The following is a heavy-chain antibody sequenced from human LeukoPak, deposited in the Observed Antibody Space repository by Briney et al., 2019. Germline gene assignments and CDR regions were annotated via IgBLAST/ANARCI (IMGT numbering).Heavy chain of an antibody. Sequence: GGSLRLSCAGSGFTFSSYVMNWVRQAPGKGLEWVSSISGSDGTTYYADSVKGRFTISRDNSKNTLYLQMNSLRAEDTAVYYCAKGSSGYNRGWYWMLFNYLGQGTLVTVSS. J-gene: IGHJ4*02. CDR3: AKGSSGYNRGWYWMLFNY. CDR1: GFTFSSYV. V-gene: IGHV3-23*01. CDR2: ISGSDGTT. D-gene: IGHD6-19*01.